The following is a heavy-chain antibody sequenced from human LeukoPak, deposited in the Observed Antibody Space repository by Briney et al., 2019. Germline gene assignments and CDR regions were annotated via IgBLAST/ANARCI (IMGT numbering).Heavy chain of an antibody. Sequence: PGGSLRLSCAASGFTFSSYSMNWVRQAPGKGLEWVSSISSSSSYIYYADSVKGRFTISRDNSKITVYLQMNSLKAEDTALYYCAKDLDTMVRGLIIKPTYYYYGMDVWGQGTTVIVSS. CDR1: GFTFSSYS. CDR3: AKDLDTMVRGLIIKPTYYYYGMDV. CDR2: ISSSSSYI. V-gene: IGHV3-21*04. J-gene: IGHJ6*02. D-gene: IGHD3-10*01.